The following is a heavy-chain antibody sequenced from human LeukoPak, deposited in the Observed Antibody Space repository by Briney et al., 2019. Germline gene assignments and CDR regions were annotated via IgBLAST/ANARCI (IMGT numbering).Heavy chain of an antibody. J-gene: IGHJ4*02. D-gene: IGHD3-22*01. Sequence: GGSLRLSCAASGFTFSSYWMSWVRQAPGKGLEGVANIKQDGREKYYVDSVKGRFTISRENAKNSLYLQMNSLRAEDTAVYYCARARDIWVISYFDYWGQGTLVTVSS. V-gene: IGHV3-7*01. CDR3: ARARDIWVISYFDY. CDR2: IKQDGREK. CDR1: GFTFSSYW.